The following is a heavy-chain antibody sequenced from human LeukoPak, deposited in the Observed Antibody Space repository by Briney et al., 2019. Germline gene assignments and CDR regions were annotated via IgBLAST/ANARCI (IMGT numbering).Heavy chain of an antibody. CDR1: GFTFSSYW. J-gene: IGHJ4*02. D-gene: IGHD2-15*01. V-gene: IGHV3-7*01. CDR3: ARDKCSGGTCYHSLVY. CDR2: IKQDGSEK. Sequence: PGGSLRLSCAASGFTFSSYWMSWVRQAPGKGLEWVANIKQDGSEKYYVDSVRGRFTISRDNAKNSLYLQMSSLRAEDTAVYYCARDKCSGGTCYHSLVYWGQGTLVTVSS.